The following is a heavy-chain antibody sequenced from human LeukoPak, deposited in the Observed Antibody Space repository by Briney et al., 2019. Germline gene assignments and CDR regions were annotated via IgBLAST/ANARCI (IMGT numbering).Heavy chain of an antibody. V-gene: IGHV4-59*08. CDR1: GGSISSYY. CDR3: ARWYSVGWNYFDL. CDR2: IYYSGST. D-gene: IGHD1-1*01. J-gene: IGHJ2*01. Sequence: SETLSLTCTVSGGSISSYYWSWIRQPPGKGLEWIGYIYYSGSTNYNPSLKSRVTISVDTSKNQFSLRLTSMTVADTAVYYCARWYSVGWNYFDLWGRGTLVTVSS.